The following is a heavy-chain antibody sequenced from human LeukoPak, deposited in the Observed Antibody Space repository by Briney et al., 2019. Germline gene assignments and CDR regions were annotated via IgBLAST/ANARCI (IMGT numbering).Heavy chain of an antibody. CDR1: GSTFSSYW. J-gene: IGHJ4*02. Sequence: GGSLRLSCAASGSTFSSYWMCWVRQAPGKGLEWVANIKQDGSEIYYADSVRGRFTISRDNAKNSLFLQMNGLRVEDTALYYCARDHQWSSDYWGQGTLVTVSS. CDR2: IKQDGSEI. D-gene: IGHD6-19*01. V-gene: IGHV3-7*01. CDR3: ARDHQWSSDY.